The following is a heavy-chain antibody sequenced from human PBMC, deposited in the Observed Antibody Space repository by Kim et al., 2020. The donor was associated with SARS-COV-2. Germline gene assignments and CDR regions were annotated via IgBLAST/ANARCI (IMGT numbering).Heavy chain of an antibody. CDR3: ARVSSWYDG. D-gene: IGHD6-13*01. J-gene: IGHJ5*02. CDR2: INHSGST. V-gene: IGHV4-34*01. CDR1: GGSFSGYY. Sequence: SETLSLTCAVYGGSFSGYYWSWIRQPPGKGLEWIGEINHSGSTNYNPSLKSRVTISVDTSKNQFSLKLSSVTAADTAVYYCARVSSWYDGWGQGTLVTVSS.